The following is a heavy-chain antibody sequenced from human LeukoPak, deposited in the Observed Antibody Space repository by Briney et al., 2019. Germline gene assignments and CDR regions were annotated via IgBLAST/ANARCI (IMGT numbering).Heavy chain of an antibody. CDR3: AKEGSALWFEELSYYFDY. J-gene: IGHJ4*02. CDR2: INEDGGAK. Sequence: GGSLRLSCAASGFTFSRYWMSWVRQAPGKGLGWVANINEDGGAKYYVDSVKGRFTISRDNFKNMVFLQMNTLRVEDTAVYYCAKEGSALWFEELSYYFDYWGQGTLVTVSS. CDR1: GFTFSRYW. D-gene: IGHD3-10*01. V-gene: IGHV3-7*03.